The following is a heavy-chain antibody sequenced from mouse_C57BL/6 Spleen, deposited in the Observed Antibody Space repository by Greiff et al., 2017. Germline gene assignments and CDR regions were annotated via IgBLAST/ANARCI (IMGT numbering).Heavy chain of an antibody. CDR1: GYTFTSYW. J-gene: IGHJ1*03. D-gene: IGHD2-4*01. Sequence: QVQLQQPGAELVKPGASVKLSCKASGYTFTSYWMHWVKQRPGQGLEWIGMIHPNSGSTNYNEKVKSKATLTVDKSSNTAYIQLSSLTSEDSAVYYCAKLGDYDGYFDVWGTGTTVTVSS. CDR3: AKLGDYDGYFDV. V-gene: IGHV1-64*01. CDR2: IHPNSGST.